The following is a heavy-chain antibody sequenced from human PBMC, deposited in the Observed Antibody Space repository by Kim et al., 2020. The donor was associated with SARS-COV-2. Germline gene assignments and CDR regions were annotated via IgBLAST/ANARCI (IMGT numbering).Heavy chain of an antibody. CDR1: GFTFSDYQ. Sequence: GGSLRLSCAASGFTFSDYQMSWIRQAPGKGLEWVSSISSSTTYTNYADSVKGRFTISRDNAENSLYLQMNSLRAEDTAVYYCAKHYSSSWCFDYWGQGSL. J-gene: IGHJ4*02. V-gene: IGHV3-11*06. CDR2: ISSSTTYT. CDR3: AKHYSSSWCFDY. D-gene: IGHD6-13*01.